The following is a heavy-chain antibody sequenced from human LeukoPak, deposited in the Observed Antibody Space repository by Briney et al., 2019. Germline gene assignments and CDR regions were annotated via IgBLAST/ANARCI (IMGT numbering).Heavy chain of an antibody. D-gene: IGHD2-2*01. CDR3: ARVVSSTSFLEGYWFDP. V-gene: IGHV3-33*01. Sequence: GRSLRLSCAASGFTFSSYGMHWVRQAPGKGLGWVAVIWYDGSNKYYADSVKGRFTISRDNSKNTLYLQMNSLRAEDTAVYYCARVVSSTSFLEGYWFDPWGQGTLVTVSS. J-gene: IGHJ5*02. CDR2: IWYDGSNK. CDR1: GFTFSSYG.